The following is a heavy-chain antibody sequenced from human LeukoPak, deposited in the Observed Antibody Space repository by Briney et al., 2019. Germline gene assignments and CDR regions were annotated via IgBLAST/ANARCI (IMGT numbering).Heavy chain of an antibody. D-gene: IGHD1-26*01. Sequence: ASVKVSCKASGYIFSNFALHWVRQATGQSLEWMGWINAGNGNTKYSQNYRGRVTISRDTSASIVYMELSSLGSEDTAVYYCARDAMGATKYFDYWGQGTLVTVSS. CDR3: ARDAMGATKYFDY. J-gene: IGHJ4*02. CDR1: GYIFSNFA. V-gene: IGHV1-3*01. CDR2: INAGNGNT.